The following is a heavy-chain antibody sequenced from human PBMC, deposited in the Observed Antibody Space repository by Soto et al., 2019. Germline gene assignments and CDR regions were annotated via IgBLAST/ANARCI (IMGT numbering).Heavy chain of an antibody. J-gene: IGHJ6*02. V-gene: IGHV5-51*01. CDR1: GYSFTSYW. CDR3: ARIRGRSSYYFWSGYYRSGYYYGMDV. D-gene: IGHD3-3*01. Sequence: GGSLKISCKGSGYSFTSYWIGWVRQIPGKSLEGKGVIYPGESDTRNSPAFQGQVTISADKSISTAYLQWSSLKASDTAMYYCARIRGRSSYYFWSGYYRSGYYYGMDVWGQGTTVTVSS. CDR2: IYPGESDT.